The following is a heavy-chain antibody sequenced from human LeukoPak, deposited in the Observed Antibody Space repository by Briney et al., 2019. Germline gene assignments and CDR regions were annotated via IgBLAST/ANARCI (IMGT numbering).Heavy chain of an antibody. D-gene: IGHD3-9*01. CDR3: ARAKRYFDSNDAFDI. CDR1: GGTFTSYY. J-gene: IGHJ3*02. CDR2: INPSGGST. Sequence: ASVKVSCKASGGTFTSYYMHWVRQAPGQGLEWMGIINPSGGSTSYAQKFQGRVTMTRDMSTSTVYMELSSLRSEDTAVYYCARAKRYFDSNDAFDIWGQGTMVTVSS. V-gene: IGHV1-46*01.